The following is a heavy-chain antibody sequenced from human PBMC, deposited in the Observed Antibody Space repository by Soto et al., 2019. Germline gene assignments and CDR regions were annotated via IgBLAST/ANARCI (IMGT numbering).Heavy chain of an antibody. CDR3: ARDAVYDFWSGSWFDP. D-gene: IGHD3-3*01. Sequence: QLQLQESGPGLVKPSETLSLTCTVSGGSISSSSYYWGWIRQPPGKGLEWIGGIYYSGSTYYNPSLQSRVTISVDTSNNQFSLKLSSVTAADTAVYYCARDAVYDFWSGSWFDPWGQGTLVTVSS. CDR2: IYYSGST. V-gene: IGHV4-39*02. J-gene: IGHJ5*02. CDR1: GGSISSSSYY.